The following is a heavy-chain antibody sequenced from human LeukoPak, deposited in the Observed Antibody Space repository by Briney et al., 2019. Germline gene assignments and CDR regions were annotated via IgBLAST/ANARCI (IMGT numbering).Heavy chain of an antibody. D-gene: IGHD1-1*01. CDR1: GYSFTSYW. V-gene: IGHV5-51*01. Sequence: GESLKISWQGSGYSFTSYWIGWVRQIPGKGLEWMGIIYPVDSDTRYSPSFQGQVTISAAKSISTAYLQWSSLKASDTAMYYCARLSASGTPDRLDYWGQETLVTVSS. CDR3: ARLSASGTPDRLDY. CDR2: IYPVDSDT. J-gene: IGHJ4*02.